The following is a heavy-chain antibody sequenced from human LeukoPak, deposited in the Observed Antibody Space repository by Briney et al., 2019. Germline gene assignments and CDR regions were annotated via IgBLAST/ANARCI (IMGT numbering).Heavy chain of an antibody. CDR2: INHSGST. CDR3: ASSTSSSCDY. V-gene: IGHV4-34*01. D-gene: IGHD6-13*01. J-gene: IGHJ4*02. Sequence: SETLSLTCAVYGGSFSGYYRSWIRQPPGKGLEWIGEINHSGSTNYNPSLKSRVTISVDTSKNQFSLKLSSVTAADTAVYYCASSTSSSCDYWGQGTLVTVSS. CDR1: GGSFSGYY.